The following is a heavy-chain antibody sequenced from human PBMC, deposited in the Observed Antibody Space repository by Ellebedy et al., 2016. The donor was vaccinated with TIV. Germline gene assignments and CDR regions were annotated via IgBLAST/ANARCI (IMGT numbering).Heavy chain of an antibody. CDR2: IDPSDSYT. V-gene: IGHV5-10-1*01. J-gene: IGHJ4*02. Sequence: GESLKISCKGSGYSFTIYWIAWVRQMPGKGLEWMGRIDPSDSYTNYSPSFQGHVPLSADKSISTAYLQWRSLRSSDTAMYYCARPSYSSGLHFDYWGQGTLVTVSS. CDR3: ARPSYSSGLHFDY. CDR1: GYSFTIYW. D-gene: IGHD6-19*01.